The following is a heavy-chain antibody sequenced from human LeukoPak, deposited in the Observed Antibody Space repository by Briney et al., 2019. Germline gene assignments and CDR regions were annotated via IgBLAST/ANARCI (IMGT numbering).Heavy chain of an antibody. Sequence: SQTLSLTCALSGDILSSTIAAWNWIRQSPSRGLEWLGRTYYRSKWYNDYAVSVKGRVTINPDTSKNQFSLQLNSVTPEDTAVYYCARDQDGMDVWGQGTTVTVSS. CDR1: GDILSSTIAA. CDR3: ARDQDGMDV. V-gene: IGHV6-1*01. J-gene: IGHJ6*02. CDR2: TYYRSKWYN.